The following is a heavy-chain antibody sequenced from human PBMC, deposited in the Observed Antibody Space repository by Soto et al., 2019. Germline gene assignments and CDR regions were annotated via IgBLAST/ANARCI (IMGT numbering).Heavy chain of an antibody. CDR3: ARAVLCLGWFDP. V-gene: IGHV4-39*01. Sequence: QLQLQESGPGLVKPSETLSLTCTVSGGSISSSSYYWGWIRQPPGKGLEWIGSIYYSGSTYYNPSLKSRVXIXVXXSKNQFSLKLSSVTAADTAVYYCARAVLCLGWFDPWGQGTLVTVSS. CDR2: IYYSGST. CDR1: GGSISSSSYY. D-gene: IGHD2-2*01. J-gene: IGHJ5*02.